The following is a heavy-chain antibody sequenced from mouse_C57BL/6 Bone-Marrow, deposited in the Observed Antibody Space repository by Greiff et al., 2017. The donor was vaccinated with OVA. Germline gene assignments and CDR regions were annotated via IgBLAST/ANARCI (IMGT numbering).Heavy chain of an antibody. CDR2: FYPGSGSI. D-gene: IGHD1-1*01. J-gene: IGHJ3*01. CDR3: ARPLFRYSFAY. V-gene: IGHV1-62-2*01. CDR1: GYTFTEYT. Sequence: QVQLKESGAELVKPGASVKLSCKASGYTFTEYTIHWVKQRSGQGLEWIGWFYPGSGSIKYNEKFKGKATLTADKSSSTAYMQLNSLTSEDSVVYFCARPLFRYSFAYWGQGTLVTVSA.